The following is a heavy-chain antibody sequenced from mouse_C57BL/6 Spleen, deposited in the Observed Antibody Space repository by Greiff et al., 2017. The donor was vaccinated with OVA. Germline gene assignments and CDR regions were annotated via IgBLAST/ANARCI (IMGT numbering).Heavy chain of an antibody. CDR3: ARNRLLRLDFDY. D-gene: IGHD1-2*01. V-gene: IGHV1-26*01. Sequence: EVQLQQSGPELVKPGASVKISCKASGYTFTDYYMNWVKQSHGKSLEWIGDINPNNGGTSYNQKFKGKATLTVDKSSSTAYMALRSLTSEDSAVDYCARNRLLRLDFDYWGQGTTLTVSS. J-gene: IGHJ2*01. CDR2: INPNNGGT. CDR1: GYTFTDYY.